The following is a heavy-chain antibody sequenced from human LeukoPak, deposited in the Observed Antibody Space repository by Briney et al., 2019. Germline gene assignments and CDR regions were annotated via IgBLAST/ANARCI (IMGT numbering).Heavy chain of an antibody. D-gene: IGHD5-24*01. J-gene: IGHJ3*02. CDR3: ARGDGYNYWWELHWDAFDI. CDR2: IYYSGST. Sequence: PSETLSLTCTVSGGSISSISYYWGWIRQPPGKGLEWIGSIYYSGSTYYNPSLKSRVTISVDTSKNQFSLKLSSVTAADTAVYYCARGDGYNYWWELHWDAFDIWGQGTMVTVSS. V-gene: IGHV4-39*07. CDR1: GGSISSISYY.